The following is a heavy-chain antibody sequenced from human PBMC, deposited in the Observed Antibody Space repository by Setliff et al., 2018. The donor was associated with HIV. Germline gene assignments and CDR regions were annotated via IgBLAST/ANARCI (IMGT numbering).Heavy chain of an antibody. Sequence: PSETLSLTCTVSAASIRSHYWSWIRQSPGKGLEWIGNFYYTGSTDYNPSFKSRVTISLDKSNNQTSLNLSSATAADTAVYYCARHTVFVRYFDHWGQGMLVTVSS. V-gene: IGHV4-59*11. CDR2: FYYTGST. J-gene: IGHJ4*02. CDR1: AASIRSHY. CDR3: ARHTVFVRYFDH. D-gene: IGHD2-2*02.